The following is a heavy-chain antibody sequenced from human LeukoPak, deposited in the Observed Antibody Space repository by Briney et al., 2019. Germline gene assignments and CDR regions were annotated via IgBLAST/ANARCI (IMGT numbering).Heavy chain of an antibody. Sequence: SGTLSLTCVVSGVSINNYNWWSWVRQSPGKGLEWIGEIYHSGSTYYNPSLKSRVTISVDTSKNQFSLKLSSVTAADTAVYYCASIPLGPTRYYYYYYMDVWGKGTTVTVSS. J-gene: IGHJ6*03. CDR3: ASIPLGPTRYYYYYYMDV. CDR1: GVSINNYNW. CDR2: IYHSGST. V-gene: IGHV4-4*02.